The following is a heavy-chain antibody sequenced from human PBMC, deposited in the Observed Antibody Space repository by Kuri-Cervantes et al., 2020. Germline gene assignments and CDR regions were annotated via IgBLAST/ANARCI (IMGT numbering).Heavy chain of an antibody. Sequence: GGSLRLSCAASGFTFSSYGMHWVRQAPGKGLEWVSAISGSGGSTYYADSVKGRFTISRDNSKNTLYLQMNSLRAEDTAVYYCAKHQAGYSGYDYFDYWGQGTLVTVSS. V-gene: IGHV3-23*01. D-gene: IGHD5-12*01. J-gene: IGHJ4*02. CDR1: GFTFSSYG. CDR3: AKHQAGYSGYDYFDY. CDR2: ISGSGGST.